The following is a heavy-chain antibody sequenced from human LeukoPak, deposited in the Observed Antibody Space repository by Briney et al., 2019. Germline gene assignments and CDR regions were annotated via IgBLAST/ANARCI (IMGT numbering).Heavy chain of an antibody. V-gene: IGHV5-51*01. CDR1: GYSFTSYW. D-gene: IGHD3-3*01. Sequence: GESLKISCKGSGYSFTSYWIGWVRQMPGKGLEWMGIIYPGDSDTRYSPSFQGQVTISADKSISTAYLQWSSLKASDTAMYYCARRGYDLGSELAADWFDPWGQGTLVTVSS. J-gene: IGHJ5*02. CDR2: IYPGDSDT. CDR3: ARRGYDLGSELAADWFDP.